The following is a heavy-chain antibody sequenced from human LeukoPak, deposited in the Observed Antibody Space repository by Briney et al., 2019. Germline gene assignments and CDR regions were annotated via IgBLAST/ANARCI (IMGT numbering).Heavy chain of an antibody. D-gene: IGHD6-19*01. CDR3: TRVSSASSFDY. CDR1: GFTFSDHY. J-gene: IGHJ4*02. Sequence: GGSLRLSCAASGFTFSDHYMDWVRQAPGKGLEWVGRISRKANSYTTEYAASVKGRFTISRDDSKHSLYLQMNSLKTEDTAVYYCTRVSSASSFDYWGQGTLVTVSS. V-gene: IGHV3-72*01. CDR2: ISRKANSYTT.